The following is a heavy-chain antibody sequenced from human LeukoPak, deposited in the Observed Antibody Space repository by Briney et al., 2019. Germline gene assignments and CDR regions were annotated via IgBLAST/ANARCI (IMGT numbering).Heavy chain of an antibody. CDR2: IIPIFGTA. CDR3: ARDLASVIVVVPAGLAFDI. J-gene: IGHJ3*02. V-gene: IGHV1-69*05. Sequence: GASVKVSCKASGGTFSSYAISWVRQAPGQGLEWMGRIIPIFGTANYAQKFQGRVTITTDESTSIAYMELSSLRSEDTAVYYCARDLASVIVVVPAGLAFDIWGQGTMVTVSS. CDR1: GGTFSSYA. D-gene: IGHD2-2*01.